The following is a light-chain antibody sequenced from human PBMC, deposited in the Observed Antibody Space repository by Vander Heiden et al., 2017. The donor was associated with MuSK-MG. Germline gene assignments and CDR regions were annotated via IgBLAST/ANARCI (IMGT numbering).Light chain of an antibody. Sequence: QSALTQPASVSGSPGQSITISCTGTSSDVGGYNYVSWYQQHPGKAPKLRSYDVSNRPSGVSNRFSGSKSGNTASLTISGLQAEDEADYDCSSYTSSSTLGVFGGGTKLTV. V-gene: IGLV2-14*01. CDR1: SSDVGGYNY. CDR2: DVS. CDR3: SSYTSSSTLGV. J-gene: IGLJ2*01.